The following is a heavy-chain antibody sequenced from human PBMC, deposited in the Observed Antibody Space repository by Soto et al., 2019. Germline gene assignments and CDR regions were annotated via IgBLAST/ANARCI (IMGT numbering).Heavy chain of an antibody. D-gene: IGHD2-21*02. V-gene: IGHV3-23*01. J-gene: IGHJ4*02. Sequence: EVQLLQSGGGLVQPGGSLTLSCGVSGFPFAPSTMSWVRQAPGKGLEWVSTIRVSVWSTYSADSVQGRFTVSSDISDNTLFWLMNSQTADDTAVYFCAKRDVPHSTSNAYFYDHWGRGVLVTVSS. CDR2: IRVSVWST. CDR1: GFPFAPST. CDR3: AKRDVPHSTSNAYFYDH.